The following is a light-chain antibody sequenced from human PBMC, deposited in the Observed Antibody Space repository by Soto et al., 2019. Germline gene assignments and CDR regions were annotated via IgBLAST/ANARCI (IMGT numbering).Light chain of an antibody. CDR3: QQRSNWPQ. V-gene: IGKV3D-20*02. Sequence: EIVLTQSPGTLSLSPGERATLSCRASQSVSNNYLAWYQQKPGQAPRLLIYGASNRATGIPDRFSGSGSGTDFTLTISRLEPEDFAVYYCQQRSNWPQFGQGTKVDTK. CDR2: GAS. J-gene: IGKJ1*01. CDR1: QSVSNNY.